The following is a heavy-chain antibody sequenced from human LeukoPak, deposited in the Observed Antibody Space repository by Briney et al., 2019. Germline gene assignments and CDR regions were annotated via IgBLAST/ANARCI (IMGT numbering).Heavy chain of an antibody. D-gene: IGHD6-13*01. CDR2: IAPDGSYH. J-gene: IGHJ4*02. Sequence: GRSLRLSCAASGFTFSDYAMQWVRQAPGKGLEWVALIAPDGSYHYYADSLRGRSTISRDNFKNTLYLQMNSLRVEDTAVYYCAGGLRANSWYGAYWGQGTLVSVSS. V-gene: IGHV3-30*07. CDR1: GFTFSDYA. CDR3: AGGLRANSWYGAY.